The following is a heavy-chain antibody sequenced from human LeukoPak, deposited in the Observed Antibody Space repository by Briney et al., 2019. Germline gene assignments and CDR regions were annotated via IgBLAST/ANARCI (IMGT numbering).Heavy chain of an antibody. CDR1: GFTFSRYS. D-gene: IGHD5-12*01. V-gene: IGHV3-21*01. CDR3: ARGYENIVATRDSIDY. J-gene: IGHJ4*02. Sequence: GGSLRLSCAASGFTFSRYSMNWVRQAPGKGLEWVSSISTSSSYIYYADSVKGRFTISRDNAKNSLYLQMNSLRAEDTAVYYCARGYENIVATRDSIDYWGQGTLVTVSS. CDR2: ISTSSSYI.